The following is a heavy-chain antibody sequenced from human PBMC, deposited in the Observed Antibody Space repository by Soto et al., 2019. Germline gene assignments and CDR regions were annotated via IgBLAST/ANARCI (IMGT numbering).Heavy chain of an antibody. CDR2: ISAKKGNT. CDR3: AREILSPDFYFHGMDV. J-gene: IGHJ6*02. V-gene: IGHV1-18*04. CDR1: GYTFTSCG. D-gene: IGHD2-15*01. Sequence: ASVKVSCKASGYTFTSCGISWVRQAPGQGLEWMGWISAKKGNTKYAQKFQGRVTMTTDTSTSTAYMELRSLRSDDTAVYYCAREILSPDFYFHGMDVWGQGTTVTVSS.